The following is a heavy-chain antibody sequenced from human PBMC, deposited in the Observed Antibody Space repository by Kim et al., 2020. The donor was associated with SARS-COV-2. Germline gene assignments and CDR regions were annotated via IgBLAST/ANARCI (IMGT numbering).Heavy chain of an antibody. CDR3: AAGVGYYGSGSPGKEPDAFDI. D-gene: IGHD3-10*01. Sequence: SVKVSCKASGFTFTSSAVQWVRQARGQRLEWIGWIVVGSGNTNYAQKFQERVTITRDMSTSTAYMELSSLRSEDTAVYYCAAGVGYYGSGSPGKEPDAFDIWGQGTMVTVSS. CDR1: GFTFTSSA. V-gene: IGHV1-58*01. J-gene: IGHJ3*02. CDR2: IVVGSGNT.